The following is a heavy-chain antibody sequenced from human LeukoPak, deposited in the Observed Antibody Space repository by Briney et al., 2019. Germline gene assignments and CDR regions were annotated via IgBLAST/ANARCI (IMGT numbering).Heavy chain of an antibody. Sequence: SETLSLTCTVSGGSISSYCWSWIRQPPGKGLEWIGYVYYSGSTNYNPSLKSRVTISIDTSKNQFSLELSSVTAADTAVYYCAREGSGWYYFDYWGQGTLVTVSS. J-gene: IGHJ4*02. D-gene: IGHD6-19*01. CDR2: VYYSGST. V-gene: IGHV4-59*01. CDR3: AREGSGWYYFDY. CDR1: GGSISSYC.